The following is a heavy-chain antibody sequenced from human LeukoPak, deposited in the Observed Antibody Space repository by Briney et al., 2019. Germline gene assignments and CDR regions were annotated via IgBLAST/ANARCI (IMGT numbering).Heavy chain of an antibody. J-gene: IGHJ6*03. CDR3: ARVTPAAGTGYYYYYMDV. Sequence: GGSLRLSCAASGFTFSDYYMSWIRQAPGKGLEWVSYISSSGSTIYYADSVKGRFTISRDNAKNSLYLQMNSLRAEDTAVYYCARVTPAAGTGYYYYYMDVWGKGTTVTVSS. V-gene: IGHV3-11*04. CDR1: GFTFSDYY. CDR2: ISSSGSTI. D-gene: IGHD6-13*01.